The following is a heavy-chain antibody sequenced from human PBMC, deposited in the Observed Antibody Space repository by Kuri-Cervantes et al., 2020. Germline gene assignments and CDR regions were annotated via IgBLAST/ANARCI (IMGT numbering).Heavy chain of an antibody. CDR3: ARDVGDYYASRGSRFDP. Sequence: ASVKVSCKTSGYTFTGYYMHWVRQAPGQGLEWMGWINPNSGGTNYAQSFQGRVSMSTDTSINTAYMELSSLRSDDTAFYLCARDVGDYYASRGSRFDPWGQGTLVTVSS. D-gene: IGHD3-22*01. CDR1: GYTFTGYY. V-gene: IGHV1-2*02. J-gene: IGHJ5*02. CDR2: INPNSGGT.